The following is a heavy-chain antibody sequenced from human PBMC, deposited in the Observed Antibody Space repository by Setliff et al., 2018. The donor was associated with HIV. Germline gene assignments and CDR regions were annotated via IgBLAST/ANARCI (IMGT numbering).Heavy chain of an antibody. D-gene: IGHD1-26*01. CDR1: KFTFSYYW. J-gene: IGHJ4*02. Sequence: GGSLRLSCVASKFTFSYYWMSWVRQAPGKGLEWVANINQDGSEKYYVDSVKGRFTISRDNSKTSLYLEMSSLRAEDTAVYYCARDYPGATYWGQGTLVTVSS. V-gene: IGHV3-7*01. CDR3: ARDYPGATY. CDR2: INQDGSEK.